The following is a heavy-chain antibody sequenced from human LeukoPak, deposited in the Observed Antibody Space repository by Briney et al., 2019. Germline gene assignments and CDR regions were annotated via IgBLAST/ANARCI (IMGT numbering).Heavy chain of an antibody. V-gene: IGHV3-7*01. Sequence: GGSLRLSCAASGFTFSSYWMSWVRQAPGKGLEWVANIKQEGSEKYYVDSVKGRFTISRDNAKNSLYLQMNSLRAEDTAVYYCARDCRLLGSGSYFMRYYYYYMDVWGKGTTVTISS. CDR2: IKQEGSEK. CDR3: ARDCRLLGSGSYFMRYYYYYMDV. CDR1: GFTFSSYW. D-gene: IGHD3-10*01. J-gene: IGHJ6*03.